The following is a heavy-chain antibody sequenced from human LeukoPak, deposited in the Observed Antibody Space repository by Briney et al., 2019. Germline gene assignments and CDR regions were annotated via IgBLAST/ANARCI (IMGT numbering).Heavy chain of an antibody. Sequence: SQTLSLTCTVSGGSISSGDDYWSWIRQPPGKGLEWIGYIYYSGTTYYNPSLKSRASISVDTSKNQFSLKLSSVTAAVTALYFCARLVGYYSRGSCYHFDYWGQGSLVTVSS. CDR1: GGSISSGDDY. CDR3: ARLVGYYSRGSCYHFDY. V-gene: IGHV4-30-4*01. J-gene: IGHJ4*02. CDR2: IYYSGTT. D-gene: IGHD2-15*01.